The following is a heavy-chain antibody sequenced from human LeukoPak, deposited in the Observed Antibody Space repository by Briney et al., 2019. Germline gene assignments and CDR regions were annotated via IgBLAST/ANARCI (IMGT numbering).Heavy chain of an antibody. J-gene: IGHJ4*02. Sequence: SETLSLTCTVSGGSISSYYWSWIRQPPGKRLEWIGYIYYSGSTNYNPSLKSRVTISVDTSKNQFSLKLSSVTAADTAVYYCAAGGYSGYDDFDYWGQGTLVTVSS. D-gene: IGHD5-12*01. V-gene: IGHV4-59*01. CDR1: GGSISSYY. CDR3: AAGGYSGYDDFDY. CDR2: IYYSGST.